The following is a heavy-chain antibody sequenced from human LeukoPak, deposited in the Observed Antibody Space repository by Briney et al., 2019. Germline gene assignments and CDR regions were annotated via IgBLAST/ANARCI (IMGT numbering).Heavy chain of an antibody. D-gene: IGHD3-22*01. CDR3: ARGMDYYDNRGYTTDS. Sequence: GGSLGLSCAASGFTFSDYYMSWIRQAPGKGLEWVSYISSSGSTIYYADSVKGRFTISRDNAKNSPYLQMNGLRVEDTAVYSCARGMDYYDNRGYTTDSWGQGTLVTVAS. CDR1: GFTFSDYY. V-gene: IGHV3-11*04. J-gene: IGHJ4*02. CDR2: ISSSGSTI.